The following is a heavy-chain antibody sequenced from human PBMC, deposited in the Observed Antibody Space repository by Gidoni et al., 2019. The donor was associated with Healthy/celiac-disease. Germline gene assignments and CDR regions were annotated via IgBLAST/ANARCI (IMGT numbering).Heavy chain of an antibody. V-gene: IGHV3-21*01. CDR3: ARDLGEDDAVFGVVISHYGMDV. D-gene: IGHD3-3*01. J-gene: IGHJ6*02. CDR2: ISSSSSYI. Sequence: RQAPGKGLEWVSSISSSSSYIYYADSVKGRFTISRDNAKNSLYLQMNSLRAEDTAVYYCARDLGEDDAVFGVVISHYGMDVWGQGTTVTVSS.